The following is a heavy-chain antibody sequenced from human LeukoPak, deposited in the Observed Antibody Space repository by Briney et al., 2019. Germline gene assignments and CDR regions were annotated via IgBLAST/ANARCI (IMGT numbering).Heavy chain of an antibody. J-gene: IGHJ4*02. D-gene: IGHD3-10*01. CDR2: ISPNNGGT. V-gene: IGHV1-2*02. CDR3: ARVFTYGSPMDY. CDR1: GYSFTRYF. Sequence: ASVKVSCKASGYSFTRYFIHWVRQAPGQGLEWMGWISPNNGGTKYGQKFQGRVTMTRDTSIVTAYMELSSLRSDDTAVYYCARVFTYGSPMDYWGQGTVVTVSS.